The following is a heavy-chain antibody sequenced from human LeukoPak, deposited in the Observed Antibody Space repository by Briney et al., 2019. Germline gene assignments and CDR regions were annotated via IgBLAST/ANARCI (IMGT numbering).Heavy chain of an antibody. Sequence: GGSLRLSCAASGFTFSSYGMHWVRQAPGKGLEWVAVISYDGSNKYYADSVKGRFTISRDNSKNTLYLQMNSLRAEDTAVYYCAKSRSSSWYLYYFDYWGQGTLVTVSS. V-gene: IGHV3-30*18. CDR2: ISYDGSNK. D-gene: IGHD6-13*01. J-gene: IGHJ4*02. CDR1: GFTFSSYG. CDR3: AKSRSSSWYLYYFDY.